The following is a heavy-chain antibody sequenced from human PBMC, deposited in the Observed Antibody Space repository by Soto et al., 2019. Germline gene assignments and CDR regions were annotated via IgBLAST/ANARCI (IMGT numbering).Heavy chain of an antibody. D-gene: IGHD2-15*01. CDR2: ISGSGGST. J-gene: IGHJ4*02. CDR1: GFTFSSYA. Sequence: PGGSLRLSCAASGFTFSSYAMSWVRQAPGKGLEWVSAISGSGGSTYYADSVKGRFTISRDNSKNTLYLQMNSLRADDTAVYYCAKESPLRIVVVVAAADYWGQGTLVTVSS. CDR3: AKESPLRIVVVVAAADY. V-gene: IGHV3-23*01.